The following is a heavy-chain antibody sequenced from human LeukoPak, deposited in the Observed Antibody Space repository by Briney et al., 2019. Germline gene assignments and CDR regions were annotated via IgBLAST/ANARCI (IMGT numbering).Heavy chain of an antibody. D-gene: IGHD6-19*01. V-gene: IGHV3-23*01. CDR3: AKDATIAVAGLGPYYYYGMDV. Sequence: GRSLRLSCAASGFTFSSYAMSWVRQAPGKGLEWVSAIGGSGGSTYYADSVKGRFTISRDNSKNTLYLQMNSLRAEDTAVYYCAKDATIAVAGLGPYYYYGMDVWGQGTTVTVSS. J-gene: IGHJ6*02. CDR1: GFTFSSYA. CDR2: IGGSGGST.